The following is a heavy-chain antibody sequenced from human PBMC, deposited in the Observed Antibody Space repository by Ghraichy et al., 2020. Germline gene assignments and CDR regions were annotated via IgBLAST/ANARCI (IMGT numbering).Heavy chain of an antibody. V-gene: IGHV4-34*01. CDR3: AKHIAAAGTNPFDY. Sequence: SETLSLTCAVYGGSFSGYYWSWIRQPPGKGLEWIGEINHSGSTNYNPSLKSRVTISVDTSKNQFSLKLSSVTAADTAVYYCAKHIAAAGTNPFDYWGQGTLVTVSS. CDR2: INHSGST. CDR1: GGSFSGYY. D-gene: IGHD6-13*01. J-gene: IGHJ4*02.